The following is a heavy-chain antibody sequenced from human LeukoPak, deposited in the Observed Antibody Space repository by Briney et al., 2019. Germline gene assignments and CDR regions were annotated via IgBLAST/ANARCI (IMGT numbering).Heavy chain of an antibody. CDR2: INPSGGST. CDR1: GYTFTSYY. D-gene: IGHD2-2*01. Sequence: ASVKVSCKASGYTFTSYYMHWVRQAPGQGLEWMGIINPSGGSTSYAQKFQGRVTMTRDTSTSTVYMELSSLRSEDTAVYYCARGDIVVVPAAIHRGSWFDPWGQGTLVTVSS. V-gene: IGHV1-46*01. CDR3: ARGDIVVVPAAIHRGSWFDP. J-gene: IGHJ5*02.